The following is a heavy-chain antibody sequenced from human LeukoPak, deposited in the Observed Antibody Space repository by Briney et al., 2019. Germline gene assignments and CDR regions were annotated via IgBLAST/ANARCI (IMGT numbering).Heavy chain of an antibody. J-gene: IGHJ4*02. CDR2: IYSGGSS. V-gene: IGHV3-53*01. D-gene: IGHD2-8*01. CDR3: AKDRSDVVMVYVMEY. Sequence: PGGSLRLSCAASGFTVSSNYMSWVRQAPGKGLEWVSVIYSGGSSYYADSVKGRSTISRDNSKNTLYLQMNSLRAEDTAVYYCAKDRSDVVMVYVMEYWGQGTLVTVSS. CDR1: GFTVSSNY.